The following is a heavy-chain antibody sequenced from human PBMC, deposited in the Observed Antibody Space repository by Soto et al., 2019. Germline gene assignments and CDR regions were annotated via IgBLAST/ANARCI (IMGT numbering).Heavy chain of an antibody. V-gene: IGHV4-59*01. J-gene: IGHJ3*02. CDR3: ARGGYSYGYGGDAFDI. Sequence: SQTLSLTWTVSGGSISSYYWSRIRQPPGKGLEWIGYIYYSGSTNYNPPLKSRVTISVDTSKNQFSLKLSSVTAADTAVYYCARGGYSYGYGGDAFDIWGQGTMVTVSS. D-gene: IGHD5-18*01. CDR1: GGSISSYY. CDR2: IYYSGST.